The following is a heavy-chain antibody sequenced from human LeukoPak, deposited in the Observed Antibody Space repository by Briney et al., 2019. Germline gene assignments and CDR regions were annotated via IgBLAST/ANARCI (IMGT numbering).Heavy chain of an antibody. V-gene: IGHV3-21*01. CDR1: GFTFSSYS. D-gene: IGHD6-13*01. CDR3: ARLIAAAGTNDAFDI. J-gene: IGHJ3*02. Sequence: PGGSLRLSCAASGFTFSSYSMNWVRQAPGKGLEWVSSISSSSSHIYYADSVKGRFTISRDNAKNSLYLQMNSLRAEDTAVYYCARLIAAAGTNDAFDIWGQGTMVTVSS. CDR2: ISSSSSHI.